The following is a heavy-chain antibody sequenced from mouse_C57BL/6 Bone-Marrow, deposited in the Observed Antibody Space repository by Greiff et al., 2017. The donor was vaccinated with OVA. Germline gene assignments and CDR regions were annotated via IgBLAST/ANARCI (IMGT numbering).Heavy chain of an antibody. Sequence: EVMLVESGGGLVQPGGSLSLSCAASGFTFTDYYMSWVRQPPGKALEWLGFIRNKANGYTTEYSASVKGRFTISSDNSHSFLNHQMNAQRTEDSADYNGAKYHYYDGTYFDYWGQGTTLTVSS. J-gene: IGHJ2*01. CDR1: GFTFTDYY. D-gene: IGHD1-2*01. CDR2: IRNKANGYTT. V-gene: IGHV7-3*01. CDR3: AKYHYYDGTYFDY.